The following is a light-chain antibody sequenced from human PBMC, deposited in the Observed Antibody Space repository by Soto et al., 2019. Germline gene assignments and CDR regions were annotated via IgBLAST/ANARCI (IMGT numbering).Light chain of an antibody. CDR2: DAS. V-gene: IGKV3-11*01. J-gene: IGKJ1*01. Sequence: EIVLTQSPATLSLSPGERATLSCRASQSVSSYLAWYQQKPGQAPRLLIYDASNRATGIPARFSGSGSGTDFTLTISRLEPEDFAVYYCQQYGRSSWTFGQGTNVDI. CDR3: QQYGRSSWT. CDR1: QSVSSY.